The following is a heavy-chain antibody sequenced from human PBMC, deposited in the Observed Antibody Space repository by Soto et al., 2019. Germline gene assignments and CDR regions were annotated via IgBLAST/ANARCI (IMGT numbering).Heavy chain of an antibody. CDR1: GFTFSSYA. CDR2: ISYDGSNK. V-gene: IGHV3-30-3*01. Sequence: ESGGGVVQPGRSLRLSCAASGFTFSSYAMHWVRQAPGKGLEWVAVISYDGSNKYYADSVKGRFTISRDNSKNTLYLQMNSLRAEDTAVYYCASQGNLGVGYGMDVWGQGTTVTVSS. CDR3: ASQGNLGVGYGMDV. J-gene: IGHJ6*02.